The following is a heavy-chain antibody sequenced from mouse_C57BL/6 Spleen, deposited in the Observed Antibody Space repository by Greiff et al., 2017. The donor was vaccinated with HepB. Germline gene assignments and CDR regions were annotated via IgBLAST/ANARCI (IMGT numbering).Heavy chain of an antibody. J-gene: IGHJ3*01. CDR1: GFNIKDYY. Sequence: EVQLVESGAELVKPGASVKLSCTASGFNIKDYYMHWVKQRTEQGLEWIGRIDPEDGETKYAPKFQGKATITADTSSNTAYLQLRSLTSEHTAVYYCARDYYGSTSWFAYWGQGTLVTVSA. V-gene: IGHV14-2*01. D-gene: IGHD1-1*01. CDR2: IDPEDGET. CDR3: ARDYYGSTSWFAY.